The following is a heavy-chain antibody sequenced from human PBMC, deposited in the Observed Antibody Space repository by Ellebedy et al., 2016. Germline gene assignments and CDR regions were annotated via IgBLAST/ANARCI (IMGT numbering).Heavy chain of an antibody. CDR2: ISASGDRT. CDR3: ARETWFGELLSVEY. Sequence: GGSLRLSCAASGFTISNYAMSWVRQTPGKGLEWVSAISASGDRTHYPDSVRGRLTISRDLSKNTLYLQMNSLTAEDTAVYYWARETWFGELLSVEYWGQGTLVTVSS. CDR1: GFTISNYA. J-gene: IGHJ4*02. D-gene: IGHD3-10*01. V-gene: IGHV3-23*01.